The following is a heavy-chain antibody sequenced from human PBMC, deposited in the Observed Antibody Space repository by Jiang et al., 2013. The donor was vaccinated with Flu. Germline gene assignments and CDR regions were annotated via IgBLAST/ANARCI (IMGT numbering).Heavy chain of an antibody. CDR3: ARGPRGVIDY. CDR2: IRNENGKT. CDR1: GYNFNNYG. V-gene: IGHV1-18*01. J-gene: IGHJ4*02. D-gene: IGHD3-10*01. Sequence: GAEVKKPGASVKVSCKTSGYNFNNYGTGWVRQAPGQGLEWMGWIRNENGKTKYAEKFQGRVTLTTDTSITTAYMELSSLRSEDTAVYYCARGPRGVIDYWGQGTLVTVSS.